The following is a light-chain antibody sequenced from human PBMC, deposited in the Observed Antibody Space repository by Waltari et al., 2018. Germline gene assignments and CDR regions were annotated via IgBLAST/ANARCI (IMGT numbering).Light chain of an antibody. CDR2: DVT. CDR1: SSDGGSANY. Sequence: QSGRTQPASVSGSPGPAITISCTGTSSDGGSANYVSWYQQHPGKAPKLMIYDVTKRPSGVSNRFSGSKSGNTASLTISGLQAEDEADYYCSSYTSSSTWVFGGGTKLTVL. CDR3: SSYTSSSTWV. V-gene: IGLV2-14*01. J-gene: IGLJ3*02.